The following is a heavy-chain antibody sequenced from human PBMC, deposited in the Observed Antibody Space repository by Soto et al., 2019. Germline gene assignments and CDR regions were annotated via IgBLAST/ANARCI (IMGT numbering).Heavy chain of an antibody. Sequence: SVKVSCKASGGTFSSYAISWVRQAPGQGLEWMGGIIPIFGTANYAQKFQGRVTITADESTSTAYMELSSLRSEDTAVYYCARGDSGSYYVFFPWGQGTLVTVSS. V-gene: IGHV1-69*13. D-gene: IGHD1-26*01. CDR1: GGTFSSYA. J-gene: IGHJ5*02. CDR3: ARGDSGSYYVFFP. CDR2: IIPIFGTA.